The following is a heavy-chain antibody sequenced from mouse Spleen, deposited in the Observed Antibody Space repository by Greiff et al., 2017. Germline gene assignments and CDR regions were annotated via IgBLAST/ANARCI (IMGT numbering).Heavy chain of an antibody. CDR3: ARGGHYYGSSYYFDC. J-gene: IGHJ2*01. D-gene: IGHD1-1*01. V-gene: IGHV5-6*01. CDR2: ISSGGSYT. CDR1: GFTFSSYG. Sequence: EVNLVESGGDLVKPGGSLKLSCAASGFTFSSYGMSWVRQTPDKRLEWVATISSGGSYTYYPDSVKGRFTISRDNAKNTLYLQMSSLKSEDTAMYYCARGGHYYGSSYYFDCWGHGTTLTVSS.